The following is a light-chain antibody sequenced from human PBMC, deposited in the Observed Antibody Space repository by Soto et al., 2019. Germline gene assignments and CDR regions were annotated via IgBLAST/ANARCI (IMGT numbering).Light chain of an antibody. V-gene: IGKV3-20*01. J-gene: IGKJ1*01. CDR1: QSVSSSY. CDR2: GAS. Sequence: EIVLTQSPGTLSLSPGERATLSCRASQSVSSSYLAWYQQKPGQAPRLLIYGASSRATGIPDRFSGSGSGTGFTLKISRLEPEDFAVYYCQGYGSSPPWTFGQGTKV. CDR3: QGYGSSPPWT.